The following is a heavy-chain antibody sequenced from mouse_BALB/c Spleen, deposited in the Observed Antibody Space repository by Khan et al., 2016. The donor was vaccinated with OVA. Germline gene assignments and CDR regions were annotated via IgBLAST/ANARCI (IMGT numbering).Heavy chain of an antibody. CDR2: ISSGGDYT. V-gene: IGHV5-6*01. CDR1: GFTFSSYS. CDR3: ADRLAWSFAY. D-gene: IGHD1-1*01. Sequence: EVQLLETGGDLVKPGGSLKLSCAASGFTFSSYSMSWVRQTPDKRLEWVASISSGGDYTYYPHSVKGRFTISRDNAKNTLYLQMSDLKSEDTAMYYCADRLAWSFAYWGQGTLVTVSA. J-gene: IGHJ3*01.